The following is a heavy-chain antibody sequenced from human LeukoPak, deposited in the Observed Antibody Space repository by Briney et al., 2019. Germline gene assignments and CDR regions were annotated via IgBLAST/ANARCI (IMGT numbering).Heavy chain of an antibody. J-gene: IGHJ5*02. Sequence: SETLSLTCAVYGGSFSDYYWSWIRQPPGKGLEWIGEINHSGSTNYNPSLKSRVTISVDTSKNQFSLKLSSVTAADTAVYYCARVKPITMIVVAPRGWFDPWGQGTLVTVSS. V-gene: IGHV4-34*01. CDR3: ARVKPITMIVVAPRGWFDP. CDR2: INHSGST. CDR1: GGSFSDYY. D-gene: IGHD3-22*01.